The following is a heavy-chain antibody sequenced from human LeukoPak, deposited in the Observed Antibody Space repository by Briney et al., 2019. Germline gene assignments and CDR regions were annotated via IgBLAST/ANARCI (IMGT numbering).Heavy chain of an antibody. CDR1: GGSISSYY. CDR2: IYYSGST. J-gene: IGHJ4*02. CDR3: ARLGGGNPFDY. Sequence: SETLSHTCTVSGGSISSYYWSWIRQPPGKGLEWIGYIYYSGSTNYNPSLKSRVTISVDTSKNQFSLKLSSVTAADTAVYYCARLGGGNPFDYWGQGTLVTISS. V-gene: IGHV4-59*08. D-gene: IGHD2-15*01.